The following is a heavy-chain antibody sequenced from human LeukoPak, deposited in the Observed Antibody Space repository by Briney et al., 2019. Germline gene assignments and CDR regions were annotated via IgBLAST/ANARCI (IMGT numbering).Heavy chain of an antibody. J-gene: IGHJ4*02. Sequence: GGSLRLSCAASGFTFSDYAMSWVRQAPGKGLEWASTISSSGGTTYCADSVKGRFTISRDNSKNTLYLQMNSLRAEDTALYYCAKGRIAVAGTTEFWGQGTLVAVSS. CDR2: ISSSGGTT. CDR3: AKGRIAVAGTTEF. D-gene: IGHD6-19*01. CDR1: GFTFSDYA. V-gene: IGHV3-23*01.